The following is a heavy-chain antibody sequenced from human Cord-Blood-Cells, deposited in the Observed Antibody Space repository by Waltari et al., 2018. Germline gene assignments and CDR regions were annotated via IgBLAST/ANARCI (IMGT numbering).Heavy chain of an antibody. CDR2: FDPEDGET. D-gene: IGHD5-12*01. CDR1: GYTLPELP. Sequence: QVQLVQAGAEVKKSGASVKVSCKVSGYTLPELPLHWVRQAPGKGLEWMGGFDPEDGETIYAQKFQGRVTMTEDTSTDTAYMELSSLRSEDTAVYYCATDRRDGYNYGDAFDIWGQGTMVTVSS. CDR3: ATDRRDGYNYGDAFDI. V-gene: IGHV1-24*01. J-gene: IGHJ3*02.